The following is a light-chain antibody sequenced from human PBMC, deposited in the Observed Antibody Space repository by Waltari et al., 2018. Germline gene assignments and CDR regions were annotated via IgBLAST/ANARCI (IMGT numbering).Light chain of an antibody. CDR1: RGVSNN. CDR3: QQYFNWPPYT. CDR2: EAS. Sequence: IVMTHPQAPLPVSPGERATLPCRASRGVSNNLAWYQQKSGLAPRLLIYEASTRATGVPGRFSGSGSGTEFTLTISSLQSEDFAVYYCQQYFNWPPYTFGQGTKLEI. J-gene: IGKJ2*01. V-gene: IGKV3-15*01.